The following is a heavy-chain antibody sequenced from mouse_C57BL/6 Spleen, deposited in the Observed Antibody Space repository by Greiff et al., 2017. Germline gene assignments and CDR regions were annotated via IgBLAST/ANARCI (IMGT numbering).Heavy chain of an antibody. Sequence: QVQLQQPGAELVKPGASVKLSCKASGYTFTSYWMHWVKQRPGRGLEWIGRIDPNSGGTKYNEKFKSKATLTVDKPSSTAYMQLSRLTSEDSAVYYCAREREIYYGSYGWWFDVWGTGTTVTVSA. V-gene: IGHV1-72*01. CDR2: IDPNSGGT. CDR3: AREREIYYGSYGWWFDV. CDR1: GYTFTSYW. D-gene: IGHD2-1*01. J-gene: IGHJ1*03.